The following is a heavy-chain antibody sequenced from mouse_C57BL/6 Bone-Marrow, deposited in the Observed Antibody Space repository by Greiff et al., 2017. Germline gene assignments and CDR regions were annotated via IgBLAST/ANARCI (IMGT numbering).Heavy chain of an antibody. CDR1: GYTFTSYW. V-gene: IGHV1-53*01. J-gene: IGHJ1*03. CDR2: INPSNGGT. D-gene: IGHD1-1*01. CDR3: ARWHYGSSYDWYFDV. Sequence: QVQLQQPGTELVKPGASVKLSCKASGYTFTSYWMHWVKQRPGQGLEWMGNINPSNGGTNYNEKFKSKATLTVDKSSSTAYMQLSSLTSEDSAVYYCARWHYGSSYDWYFDVWGTGTTVTVSS.